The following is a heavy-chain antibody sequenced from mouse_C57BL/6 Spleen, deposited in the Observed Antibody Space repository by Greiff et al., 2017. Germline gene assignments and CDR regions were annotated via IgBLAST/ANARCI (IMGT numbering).Heavy chain of an antibody. Sequence: VQVVESGPGLVAPSPSLSITCTVSGFSLTSYGVDWVRQSPGKGLEWLGVIWGVGSTNYNAALKARLSISKDNSKSQVFLKMNSLQADDTAMYYCASGDYAFAYWGQGTLVTVSA. J-gene: IGHJ3*01. D-gene: IGHD2-4*01. V-gene: IGHV2-6*01. CDR3: ASGDYAFAY. CDR2: IWGVGST. CDR1: GFSLTSYG.